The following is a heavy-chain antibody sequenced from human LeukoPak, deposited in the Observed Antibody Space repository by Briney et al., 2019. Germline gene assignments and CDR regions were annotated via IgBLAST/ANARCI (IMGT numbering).Heavy chain of an antibody. CDR2: INPNSGGT. D-gene: IGHD2-2*02. CDR3: ARAGRVSLVPAAIRY. CDR1: GYTFTGYY. J-gene: IGHJ4*02. Sequence: GASVKVSCKASGYTFTGYYMHWVRQAPGQGLEWMGWINPNSGGTNYAQKFQGRVTMTRDTSISTAYMELSRLRSDDTAVYYCARAGRVSLVPAAIRYWGQGTLVTVSS. V-gene: IGHV1-2*02.